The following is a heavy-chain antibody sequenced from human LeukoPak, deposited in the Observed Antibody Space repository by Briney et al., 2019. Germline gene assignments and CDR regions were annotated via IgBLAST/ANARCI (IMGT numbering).Heavy chain of an antibody. CDR3: AXNYYDFWSGHTTNWFDP. CDR2: IIPIFGTA. J-gene: IGHJ5*02. CDR1: GGTFSSYA. D-gene: IGHD3-3*01. V-gene: IGHV1-69*13. Sequence: ASVKVSCKASGGTFSSYAISWVRQAPGQGLEWMGGIIPIFGTANYAQKFQGRVTITADESTSTAYMELSSLRSEDTAVYYCAXNYYDFWSGHTTNWFDPXXQGTXXTVS.